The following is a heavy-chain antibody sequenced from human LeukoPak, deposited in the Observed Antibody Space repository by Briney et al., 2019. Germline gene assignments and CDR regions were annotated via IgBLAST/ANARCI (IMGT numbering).Heavy chain of an antibody. CDR2: ISSSSSTI. Sequence: GGSLRLSCAASGFTFSSYSMNWVRQAPGKGLEWVSYISSSSSTIYYADSVKGRFTISRDNAKNSLYLQMNSLRDEDTAVYYCASVDSSGYDAFDIWGQGTMVTVSS. CDR1: GFTFSSYS. V-gene: IGHV3-48*02. D-gene: IGHD3-22*01. J-gene: IGHJ3*02. CDR3: ASVDSSGYDAFDI.